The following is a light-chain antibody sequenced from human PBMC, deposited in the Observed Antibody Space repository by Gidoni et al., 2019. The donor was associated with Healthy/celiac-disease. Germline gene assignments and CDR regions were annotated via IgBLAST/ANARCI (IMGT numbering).Light chain of an antibody. V-gene: IGKV1-33*01. J-gene: IGKJ1*01. CDR2: DAS. CDR1: QVISNS. Sequence: DIQMTQSPSSRAESVGDRVTITCQASQVISNSLNWYQQKPGKAPKLLIYDASNLETDFTFTISSLKPEDIVTHHGQQYDNLPWTFGQGTKVEIK. CDR3: QQYDNLPWT.